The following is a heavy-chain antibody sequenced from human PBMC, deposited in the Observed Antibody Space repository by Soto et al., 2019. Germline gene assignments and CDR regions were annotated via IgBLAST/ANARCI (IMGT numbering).Heavy chain of an antibody. D-gene: IGHD2-8*01. Sequence: SETLSLTCAVYGGSFSGYYWSWIRQSPGKGLEWIGEMNHGGSTNYNPSLKSRVTISVDTSKNQFSLELSSVTAADTAVYYCAKEKGYCINGVCYGGYFDYWGQGTLVTVSS. CDR1: GGSFSGYY. CDR3: AKEKGYCINGVCYGGYFDY. CDR2: MNHGGST. J-gene: IGHJ4*02. V-gene: IGHV4-34*01.